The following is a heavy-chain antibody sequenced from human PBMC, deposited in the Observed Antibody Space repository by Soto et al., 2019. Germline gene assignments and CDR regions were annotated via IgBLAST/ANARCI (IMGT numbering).Heavy chain of an antibody. CDR2: MNPNSGNT. V-gene: IGHV1-8*01. D-gene: IGHD3-3*01. Sequence: ASVKVSCKASGYTFTSYDINWVRQATGQGLEWMGWMNPNSGNTGYAQKFQGRVTMTRNTSISTAYMELSSLRSEDTAVYYCAREGDTYYDFWSGYSANWFDPWGQGTLVTVSS. CDR3: AREGDTYYDFWSGYSANWFDP. CDR1: GYTFTSYD. J-gene: IGHJ5*02.